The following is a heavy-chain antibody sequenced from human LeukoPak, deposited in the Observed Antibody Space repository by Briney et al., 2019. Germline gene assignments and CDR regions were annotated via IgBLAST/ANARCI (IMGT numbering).Heavy chain of an antibody. V-gene: IGHV1-2*02. Sequence: ASVKVSCKASGYTFTGYYMHWVRQAPGQGLEWMGWINPNSGGTNYAQKFQGRVTMTRDTSISTAYMELSGLRSDDTAVYYCARVDYYDSSGSDYWGQGTLVTVSS. D-gene: IGHD3-22*01. CDR1: GYTFTGYY. CDR3: ARVDYYDSSGSDY. CDR2: INPNSGGT. J-gene: IGHJ4*02.